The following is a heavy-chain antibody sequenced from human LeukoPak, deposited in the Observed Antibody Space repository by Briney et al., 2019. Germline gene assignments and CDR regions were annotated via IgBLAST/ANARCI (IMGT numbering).Heavy chain of an antibody. V-gene: IGHV1-18*01. CDR1: GYTFTSYG. J-gene: IGHJ4*02. D-gene: IGHD4-23*01. Sequence: ASVKVSCKASGYTFTSYGIRWVRQAPGQGREWMGWISAYNGNTNYAQKLQGRVTMTTDTSTSTAYMELRSLRSDDTAVYYCARVCPTVVTRRLTDAFDYWGQGTLVTVSS. CDR2: ISAYNGNT. CDR3: ARVCPTVVTRRLTDAFDY.